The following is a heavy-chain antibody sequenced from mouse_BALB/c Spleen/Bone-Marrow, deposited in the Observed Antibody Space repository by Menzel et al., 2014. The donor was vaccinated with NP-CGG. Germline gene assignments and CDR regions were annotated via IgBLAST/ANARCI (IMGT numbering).Heavy chain of an antibody. V-gene: IGHV14-3*02. CDR3: ARYYYGSSLFAY. CDR2: IDPANGNT. Sequence: EVQLQQSGAELVKPGASVKLSCTASGFNIKDTYMYWVKQRPEQGQEWIGRIDPANGNTKYDPKFQDKATITADTSSNTAYLQLSSLTSEDTAVYYCARYYYGSSLFAYWGQGTLVTVSA. J-gene: IGHJ3*01. D-gene: IGHD1-1*01. CDR1: GFNIKDTY.